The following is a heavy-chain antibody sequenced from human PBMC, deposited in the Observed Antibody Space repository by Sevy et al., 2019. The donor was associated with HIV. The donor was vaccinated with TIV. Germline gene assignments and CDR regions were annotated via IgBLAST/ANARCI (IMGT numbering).Heavy chain of an antibody. CDR1: GGTFSSYA. Sequence: ASAKVSCKASGGTFSSYAISWVRQAPGQGLEWMGGIIPIFGTANYAQKFQGRVTITADESTSTAYMELSSLRSEDTAVYYCARAPYCGGDCYDSNWFDPWGQGTLVTVSS. CDR2: IIPIFGTA. J-gene: IGHJ5*02. CDR3: ARAPYCGGDCYDSNWFDP. V-gene: IGHV1-69*13. D-gene: IGHD2-21*01.